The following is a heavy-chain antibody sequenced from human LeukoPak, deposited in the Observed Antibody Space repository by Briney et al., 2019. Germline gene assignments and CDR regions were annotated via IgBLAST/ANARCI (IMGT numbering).Heavy chain of an antibody. CDR2: ISGGGGST. CDR3: AKNRYCSSTSFFPRGAFDI. Sequence: PGGSLRLSCAASGFTFSSYGMSWVRQAPGKGREWVSAISGGGGSTYYADSVKVRFTISRDNSKNTLYLQMNSLRAEDTAVYYCAKNRYCSSTSFFPRGAFDIWGQGTMVTVSS. V-gene: IGHV3-23*01. D-gene: IGHD2-2*01. J-gene: IGHJ3*02. CDR1: GFTFSSYG.